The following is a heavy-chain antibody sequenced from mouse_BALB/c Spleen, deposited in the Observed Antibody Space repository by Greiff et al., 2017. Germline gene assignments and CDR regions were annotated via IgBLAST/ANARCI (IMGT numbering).Heavy chain of an antibody. J-gene: IGHJ4*01. CDR1: GFNIKDTY. CDR2: IDPANGNT. V-gene: IGHV14-3*02. Sequence: VQLQQSGAELVKPGASVKLSCTASGFNIKDTYMHWVKQRPEQGLEWIGRIDPANGNTKYDPKFQGKATITADTSSNTAYLQLSSLTSEDAAVCYWARRSSYAMDYWGQGTSVTVSA. CDR3: ARRSSYAMDY.